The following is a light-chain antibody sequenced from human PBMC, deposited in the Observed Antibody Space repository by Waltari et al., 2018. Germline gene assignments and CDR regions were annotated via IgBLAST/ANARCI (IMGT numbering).Light chain of an antibody. CDR2: DVN. V-gene: IGLV2-14*03. J-gene: IGLJ2*01. Sequence: SPGQSITISCTGASSDVGGHDYVSWYQQHPGKAPKLIIRDVNNRPSGVSNRFSGSKSGNTASLTISGLQAEDEADYYCSSYSTSSSLILFGEGTKVTVL. CDR3: SSYSTSSSLIL. CDR1: SSDVGGHDY.